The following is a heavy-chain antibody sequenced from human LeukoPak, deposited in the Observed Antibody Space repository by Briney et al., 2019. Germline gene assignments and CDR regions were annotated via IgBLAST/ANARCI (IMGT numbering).Heavy chain of an antibody. CDR2: ISYDGSNK. D-gene: IGHD3-22*01. J-gene: IGHJ4*02. V-gene: IGHV3-30*18. CDR3: AKTRGYYYESSSFFDY. Sequence: GGSLRLSCAASGFTFSSYGMHWVRQAPGKGLEWVAVISYDGSNKYYADSAKGRFTISRDNSKRMVFLQMDSLRAEDTAIYYCAKTRGYYYESSSFFDYWGQGTLVTVSS. CDR1: GFTFSSYG.